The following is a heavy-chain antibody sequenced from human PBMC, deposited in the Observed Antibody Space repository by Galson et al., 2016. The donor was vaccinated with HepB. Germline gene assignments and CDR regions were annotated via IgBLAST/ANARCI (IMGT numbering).Heavy chain of an antibody. CDR1: GFIFSDHY. D-gene: IGHD2-2*01. CDR2: NRNKANSYST. J-gene: IGHJ6*02. V-gene: IGHV3-72*01. Sequence: LRLSCAASGFIFSDHYMDWVRQAPGKGLEWIGRNRNKANSYSTEYAESVKGRFTISRDDSKNSLYLQMNSLKIDDAAVYYCTRWGASSKYAMDVWGQGTTVTVSS. CDR3: TRWGASSKYAMDV.